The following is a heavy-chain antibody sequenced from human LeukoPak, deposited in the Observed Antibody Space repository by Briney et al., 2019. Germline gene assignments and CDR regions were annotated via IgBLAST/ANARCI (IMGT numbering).Heavy chain of an antibody. V-gene: IGHV1-24*01. J-gene: IGHJ4*02. Sequence: ASVKVSCKLSGDTLTELSMHWVRQSPGKGLEWMGGFVPEDGETIYAQKFQGRVTMTEDTSTDTAYMELSSLRSDDTAVYFCATLPRGHLFDSWGQGTLVAVSS. CDR2: FVPEDGET. CDR3: ATLPRGHLFDS. CDR1: GDTLTELS. D-gene: IGHD3-10*01.